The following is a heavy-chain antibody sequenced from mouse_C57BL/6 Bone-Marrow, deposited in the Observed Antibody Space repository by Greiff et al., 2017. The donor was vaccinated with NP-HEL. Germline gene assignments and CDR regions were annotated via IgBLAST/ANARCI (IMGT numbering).Heavy chain of an antibody. V-gene: IGHV10-1*01. CDR3: VRVGSSHWYFDV. Sequence: EVKVVESGGGLVQPKGSLKLSCAASGFSFNTYAMNWVRQAPGKGLEWVARIRSKSNNYATYYADSVKDRFTISRDDSESMLYLQMNNLKTEDTAVYYCVRVGSSHWYFDVWGTGTTVTVSS. J-gene: IGHJ1*03. D-gene: IGHD1-1*01. CDR1: GFSFNTYA. CDR2: IRSKSNNYAT.